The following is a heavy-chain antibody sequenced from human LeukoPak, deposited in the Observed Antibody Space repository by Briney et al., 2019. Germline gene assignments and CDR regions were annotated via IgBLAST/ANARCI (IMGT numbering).Heavy chain of an antibody. CDR3: AANSWMLGMDG. V-gene: IGHV3-74*01. D-gene: IGHD2-8*01. CDR2: INSDGSNT. CDR1: GFTFSSHW. J-gene: IGHJ6*02. Sequence: GGSLRLSCAASGFTFSSHWMPWVRQAPGKGPVWVSHINSDGSNTGYADSVKGRFTSSRDNAKNTLYLQMNSLGADDTAVYYCAANSWMLGMDGWGQGTTVTVSS.